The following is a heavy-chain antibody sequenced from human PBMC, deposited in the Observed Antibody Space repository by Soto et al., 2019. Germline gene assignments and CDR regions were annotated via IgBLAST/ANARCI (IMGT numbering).Heavy chain of an antibody. V-gene: IGHV4-4*07. J-gene: IGHJ5*02. CDR3: ARASPDTAMVFVLVGSIKGQLKWFDP. D-gene: IGHD5-18*01. CDR1: GGSISSCY. Sequence: SETLSLTCTVSGGSISSCYWSLIRQPAGKGLEWIGRIYTSGSTNYNPSLKSRVTMSVDTSKNQFSLKLSSVTAADTAVYYCARASPDTAMVFVLVGSIKGQLKWFDPWGPGTLGTVSS. CDR2: IYTSGST.